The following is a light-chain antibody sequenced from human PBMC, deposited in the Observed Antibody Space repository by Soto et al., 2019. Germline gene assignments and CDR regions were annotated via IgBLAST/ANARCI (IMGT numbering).Light chain of an antibody. CDR1: QSVSSY. V-gene: IGKV3-15*01. CDR2: DAS. Sequence: EIVMTQSPATLSVSLGERVTLSCRASQSVSSYLAWYQQKPGQAPRLLISDASTRATDIPDRFSGSGSGTDFTLTISSLHSADLAVYYCLQYSTWPPLYTFGQGTNLEIK. CDR3: LQYSTWPPLYT. J-gene: IGKJ2*01.